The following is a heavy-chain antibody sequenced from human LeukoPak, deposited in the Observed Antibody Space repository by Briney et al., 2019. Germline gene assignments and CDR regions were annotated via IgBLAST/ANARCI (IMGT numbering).Heavy chain of an antibody. J-gene: IGHJ6*02. D-gene: IGHD3-3*01. V-gene: IGHV4-59*12. Sequence: PSETLSLTCTVSGGSMSSYYWSWIRQPPGKGLEWIGYIYYSGGTNYNPSLKSRVTISVGTSKNQFSLKLSSVTAADTAVYYCATTYYDFWSGYSGSNYYGMDVWGQGTTVTVSS. CDR3: ATTYYDFWSGYSGSNYYGMDV. CDR1: GGSMSSYY. CDR2: IYYSGGT.